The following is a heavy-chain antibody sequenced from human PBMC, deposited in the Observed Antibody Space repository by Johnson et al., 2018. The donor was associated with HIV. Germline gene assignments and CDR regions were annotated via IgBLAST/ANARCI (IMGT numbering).Heavy chain of an antibody. CDR3: ARVRIGRGNAVGI. J-gene: IGHJ3*02. CDR2: IKEHGSEK. CDR1: GFSFRSYW. Sequence: VQLVESGGGLVQPGGSLRLSCAASGFSFRSYWMSWVRQAPGKGLEWVANIKEHGSEKYYVDSVKGRFTISRDNAKNSLYLQMNTLETEDTAVYHCARVRIGRGNAVGIWGQGTMVTVSA. V-gene: IGHV3-7*02. D-gene: IGHD1-26*01.